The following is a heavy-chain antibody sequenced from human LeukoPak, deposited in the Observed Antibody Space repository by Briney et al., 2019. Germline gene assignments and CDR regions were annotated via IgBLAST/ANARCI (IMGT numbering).Heavy chain of an antibody. V-gene: IGHV4-59*01. J-gene: IGHJ6*02. CDR3: AGDLYGGSWSLGAMAV. Sequence: SETLSLTCTVSGGSISSYHWSWIRQPPGKGLEWIGYISYSGSTNYSPSLTSRVTVSIDTSKRQLSLTLTSLTTADTAIYYCAGDLYGGSWSLGAMAVCGQGTTVIASS. D-gene: IGHD1-26*01. CDR1: GGSISSYH. CDR2: ISYSGST.